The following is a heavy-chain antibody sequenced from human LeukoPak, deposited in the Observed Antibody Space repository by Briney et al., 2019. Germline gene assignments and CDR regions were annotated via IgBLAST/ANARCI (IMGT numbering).Heavy chain of an antibody. Sequence: AETLSLTCTVSGGSISSYYWSWIRQPPGKGLEWIGYIYYSGCTNYNPSLKSRVTISVDTSKNQFSLKLSSVTAADTAVYYCAGRGKEVVGGSDYWGQGTLVTASS. CDR2: IYYSGCT. V-gene: IGHV4-59*08. CDR1: GGSISSYY. CDR3: AGRGKEVVGGSDY. D-gene: IGHD2-15*01. J-gene: IGHJ4*02.